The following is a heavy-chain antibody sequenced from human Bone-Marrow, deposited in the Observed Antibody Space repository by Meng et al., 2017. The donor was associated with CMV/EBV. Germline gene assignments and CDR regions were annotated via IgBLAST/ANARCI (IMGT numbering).Heavy chain of an antibody. J-gene: IGHJ6*02. CDR3: AKLSSTVTYGMDV. D-gene: IGHD4-11*01. V-gene: IGHV3-74*01. CDR1: GFTFSSYW. CDR2: INSDGSST. Sequence: GESLKISCAAPGFTFSSYWMHWVRQAPGKGLVWVSRINSDGSSTSYADSVKGRFTISRDNAKNTLYLQMNNLRAEDTAVYYCAKLSSTVTYGMDVWGQGTTVTVSS.